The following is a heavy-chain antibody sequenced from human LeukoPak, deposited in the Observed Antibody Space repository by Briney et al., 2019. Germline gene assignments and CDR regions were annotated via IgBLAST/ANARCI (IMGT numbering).Heavy chain of an antibody. Sequence: GGSLRLSCAASGFAFSSYWMHWVRQVPGKGLVWVSHINSDGSSTNYADSVKGRFTISRDNAKNTLYLQMNSLRAEDTAVYFCARDKVYYGSGTYGYWGQGTLVTVSS. CDR2: INSDGSST. CDR3: ARDKVYYGSGTYGY. D-gene: IGHD3-10*01. V-gene: IGHV3-74*01. CDR1: GFAFSSYW. J-gene: IGHJ4*02.